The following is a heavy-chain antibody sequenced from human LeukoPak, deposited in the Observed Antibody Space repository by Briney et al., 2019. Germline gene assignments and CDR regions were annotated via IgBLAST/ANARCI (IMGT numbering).Heavy chain of an antibody. Sequence: SETLSLTCGVSGGSVINTNWWTWVRQPPGKGLEWIGFFYHSGSSDYNPSLKSRLTISMYTSKNQLSLNLTSVTAADTAVYYCARLGFCTKGGCLSDLWGLGTVVTVSS. J-gene: IGHJ5*02. CDR3: ARLGFCTKGGCLSDL. V-gene: IGHV4-4*02. D-gene: IGHD2-8*01. CDR1: GGSVINTNW. CDR2: FYHSGSS.